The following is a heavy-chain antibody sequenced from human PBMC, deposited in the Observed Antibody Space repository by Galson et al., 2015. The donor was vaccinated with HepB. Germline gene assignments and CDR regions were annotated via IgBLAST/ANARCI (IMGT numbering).Heavy chain of an antibody. V-gene: IGHV3-23*01. CDR3: AKDQYGGTYPHFFDS. CDR2: ISGSGATT. CDR1: GFTFSSYA. D-gene: IGHD1-26*01. Sequence: SLRLSCAASGFTFSSYAMSWVRQAPGKGLEWVSGISGSGATTYYADSVKGRFTISRDNSENTLYLQMNSLRAEDTAVYYCAKDQYGGTYPHFFDSWGRGILVTVSS. J-gene: IGHJ4*02.